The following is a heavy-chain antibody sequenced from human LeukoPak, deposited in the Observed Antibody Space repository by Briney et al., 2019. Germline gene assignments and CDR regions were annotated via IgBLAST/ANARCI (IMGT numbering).Heavy chain of an antibody. CDR1: GGSISSYY. D-gene: IGHD3-10*01. Sequence: SETLSLTCTVSGGSISSYYWSWIRQPAGKGLEWIGRIYTSGSTNYNPSLKSRVTMSVDTSKNQFSLKLSSVTAADTAVYYCARDYGYASGRANAFDIWGPGTMVTVSS. CDR2: IYTSGST. CDR3: ARDYGYASGRANAFDI. V-gene: IGHV4-4*07. J-gene: IGHJ3*02.